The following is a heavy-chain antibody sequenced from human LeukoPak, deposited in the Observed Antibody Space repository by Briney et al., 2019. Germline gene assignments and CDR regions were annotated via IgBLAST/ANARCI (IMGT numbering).Heavy chain of an antibody. CDR3: ARQDTVVKRAFDI. D-gene: IGHD4-23*01. J-gene: IGHJ3*02. Sequence: GGSLKISCKGSGYSFTSYWIGWVRQMPGKGLEWMGIIYPGDSDTRYSPSFQGQVTISADKSISTAYLQWSSLKASDTAMYYCARQDTVVKRAFDIWGQGTMVTVSS. CDR2: IYPGDSDT. V-gene: IGHV5-51*01. CDR1: GYSFTSYW.